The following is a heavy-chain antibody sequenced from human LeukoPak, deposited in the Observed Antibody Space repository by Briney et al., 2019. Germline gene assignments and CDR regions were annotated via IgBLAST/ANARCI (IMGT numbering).Heavy chain of an antibody. D-gene: IGHD4-17*01. CDR3: ARNDYGDYFGYYYYYMDV. J-gene: IGHJ6*03. Sequence: SETLSLTCTVSGGSISSSSYYWSWIRQPPGKGLEWIGYIYYSGSTNYNPSLKSRVTISVDTSKNQFSLKLNSVTAADTAVYYCARNDYGDYFGYYYYYMDVWGKGTTVTVSS. CDR2: IYYSGST. V-gene: IGHV4-61*01. CDR1: GGSISSSSYY.